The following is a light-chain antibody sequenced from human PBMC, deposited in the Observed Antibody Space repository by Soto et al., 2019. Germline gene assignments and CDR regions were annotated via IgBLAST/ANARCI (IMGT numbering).Light chain of an antibody. Sequence: EIVLTQSQATLSLSPGERATLSCLASQSISYSLAWYQQKPGQAPRLLIHDASSRVTGVPARFSGSGSETDFTLTISSLQPEDFAVYYCQQRGNWHPPISFGQGTRLEI. CDR2: DAS. CDR3: QQRGNWHPPIS. J-gene: IGKJ5*01. V-gene: IGKV3-11*01. CDR1: QSISYS.